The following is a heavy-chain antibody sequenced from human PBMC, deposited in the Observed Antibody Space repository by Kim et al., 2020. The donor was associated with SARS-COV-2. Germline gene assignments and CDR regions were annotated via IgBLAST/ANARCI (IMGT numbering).Heavy chain of an antibody. CDR3: ARILTGGEFVDY. J-gene: IGHJ4*02. V-gene: IGHV2-26*01. CDR1: GISLSHPRMG. CDR2: IFSNDEK. D-gene: IGHD3-16*01. Sequence: SGPTLVNPTETLTLTCTVSGISLSHPRMGVTWIRQPPGKALEWLAHIFSNDEKSSTTSLKSRLTISKDTSKSQVVLTITNMDPVDTGTYYCARILTGGEFVDYWGQGILVTVSS.